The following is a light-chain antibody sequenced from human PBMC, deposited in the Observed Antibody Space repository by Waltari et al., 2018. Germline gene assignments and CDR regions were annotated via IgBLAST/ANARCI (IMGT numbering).Light chain of an antibody. Sequence: DIQMTQSPSSLSASVGDRVTITCQASQDISNYLNWYQQKPGKAPKLLIYDASNLETGVPSRFSGSGSGTEFTFTISSLQPEDIATYYCQRYNNIPHHRIAFGQGTRLEIK. CDR2: DAS. V-gene: IGKV1-33*01. CDR3: QRYNNIPHHRIA. CDR1: QDISNY. J-gene: IGKJ5*01.